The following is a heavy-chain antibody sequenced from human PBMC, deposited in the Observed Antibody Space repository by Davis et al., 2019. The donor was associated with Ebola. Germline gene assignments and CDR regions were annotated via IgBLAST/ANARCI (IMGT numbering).Heavy chain of an antibody. CDR1: GYSCTSYW. Sequence: PGGSLRLSCKGSGYSCTSYWIGWVRQMRGKGREWMGIIDPGDSDTRYSPSFQGQVTISADKSISTAYLQWSSLKASDTAMYYCARHITMVRGPMGDYWGQGTLVTVSS. CDR2: IDPGDSDT. V-gene: IGHV5-51*01. J-gene: IGHJ4*02. D-gene: IGHD3-10*01. CDR3: ARHITMVRGPMGDY.